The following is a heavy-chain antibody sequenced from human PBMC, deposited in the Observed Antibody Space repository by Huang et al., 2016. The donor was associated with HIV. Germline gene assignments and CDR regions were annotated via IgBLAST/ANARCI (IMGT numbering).Heavy chain of an antibody. CDR1: GYTFTNYA. V-gene: IGHV1-18*01. CDR2: ISGNNCKA. D-gene: IGHD3-22*01. J-gene: IGHJ1*01. CDR3: ARERYYYDRSGYYTPVEYFHH. Sequence: QVQLVQSGAEVKKPGASVKVSCKASGYTFTNYAINWVRKAPGQRLGWMGWISGNNCKANYAQKVQGGVTMTKDTATSTAYMELRSLISDDTAVYYCARERYYYDRSGYYTPVEYFHHWGQGTLVTVSS.